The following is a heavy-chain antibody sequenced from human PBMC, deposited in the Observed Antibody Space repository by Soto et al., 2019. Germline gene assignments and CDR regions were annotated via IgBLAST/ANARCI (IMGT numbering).Heavy chain of an antibody. Sequence: QVQLVESGGDVVQPGRSLRLSCAASGFAFSSYAMHWVRQAPGKGLEWVAVISYNGDTTYYAVSVKGRFTISRDNSKNILDPQPHSLRAENTAGYYCPRNPHPCPPDSCDYWCQGTLVTVSS. V-gene: IGHV3-30-3*01. J-gene: IGHJ4*02. D-gene: IGHD2-21*01. CDR1: GFAFSSYA. CDR3: PRNPHPCPPDSCDY. CDR2: ISYNGDTT.